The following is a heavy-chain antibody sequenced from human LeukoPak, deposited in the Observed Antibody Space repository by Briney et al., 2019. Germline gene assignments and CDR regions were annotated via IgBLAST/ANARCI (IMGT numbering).Heavy chain of an antibody. Sequence: GGSLRLSCAASGFTFSKYAMTWVRQAPGKGLEWVSSISGSGGSTYYADSVKGRFTISRDNSKNTLYLQMNSLRAEDTALYYCATKGTTVTTNYFDYWGQGTLVTVSS. CDR3: ATKGTTVTTNYFDY. J-gene: IGHJ4*02. CDR1: GFTFSKYA. D-gene: IGHD4-11*01. CDR2: ISGSGGST. V-gene: IGHV3-23*01.